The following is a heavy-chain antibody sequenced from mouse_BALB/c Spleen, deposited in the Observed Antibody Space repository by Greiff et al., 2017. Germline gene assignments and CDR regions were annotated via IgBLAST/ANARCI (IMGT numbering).Heavy chain of an antibody. D-gene: IGHD2-1*01. V-gene: IGHV3-8*02. CDR1: GDSITSGY. CDR3: AREGDLLSAMDY. CDR2: ISYSGST. J-gene: IGHJ4*01. Sequence: EVQLQDSGPSLVKPSQTLSLSCSVTGDSITSGYWNWIRKFPGNKLEYMGYISYSGSTYYNPSLKSRISITRDTSKNQYYLQLNSVTTEDTATYYCAREGDLLSAMDYWGQGTSVTVSS.